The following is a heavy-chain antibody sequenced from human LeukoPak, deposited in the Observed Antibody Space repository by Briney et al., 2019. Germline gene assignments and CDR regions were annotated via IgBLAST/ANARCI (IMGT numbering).Heavy chain of an antibody. CDR3: TRDQTPYY. Sequence: GGSLRFSCAASGITFSSYSMNWVRQAPGKGLEWVGFIASETYGGTAEYAASVKGRFIISRDDSKSIAYLQMNSLKTEDTAVYYCTRDQTPYYWGQGTLVTVSS. CDR2: IASETYGGTA. V-gene: IGHV3-49*04. J-gene: IGHJ4*02. CDR1: GITFSSYS.